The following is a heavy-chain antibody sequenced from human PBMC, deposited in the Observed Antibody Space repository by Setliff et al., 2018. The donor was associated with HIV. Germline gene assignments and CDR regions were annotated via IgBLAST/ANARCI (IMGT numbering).Heavy chain of an antibody. CDR3: ARVPFGSGSYYFDC. J-gene: IGHJ4*02. V-gene: IGHV4-30-4*01. Sequence: SETLSLTCTVSGASVNSDDYYWSWIRQTPGKGLEWIGYIYYSGDTYYNATLQSRATILLDTSKNQFFLTLTSVTAADTAVYFCARVPFGSGSYYFDCWGQGTLVTAPQ. CDR2: IYYSGDT. D-gene: IGHD3-10*01. CDR1: GASVNSDDYY.